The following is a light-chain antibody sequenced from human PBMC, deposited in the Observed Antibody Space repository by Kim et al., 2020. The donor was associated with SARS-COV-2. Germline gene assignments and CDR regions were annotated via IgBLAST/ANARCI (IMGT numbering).Light chain of an antibody. Sequence: ATINCKSSQSVLYSSKNKNYLAWYQQKPGQPPKLLIYWASTRESGVPDRVSGSGSGTDFTLTISSLQAEDVAVYYCQQYYSTPLTFGGGTKVDIK. J-gene: IGKJ4*01. V-gene: IGKV4-1*01. CDR3: QQYYSTPLT. CDR2: WAS. CDR1: QSVLYSSKNKNY.